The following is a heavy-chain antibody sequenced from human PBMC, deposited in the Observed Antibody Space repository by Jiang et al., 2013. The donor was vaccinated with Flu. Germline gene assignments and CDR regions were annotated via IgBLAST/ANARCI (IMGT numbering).Heavy chain of an antibody. D-gene: IGHD5-12*01. CDR1: GGSISSSNW. J-gene: IGHJ4*02. CDR2: IYHSGST. Sequence: SGGSISSSNWWSWVRQPPGKGLEWIGEIYHSGSTNYNPSLKSRVTISVDKSKNQFSLKLSSVTAADTAVYYCAREGEVDIVATSFDYWGQGTLVTVSS. V-gene: IGHV4-4*02. CDR3: AREGEVDIVATSFDY.